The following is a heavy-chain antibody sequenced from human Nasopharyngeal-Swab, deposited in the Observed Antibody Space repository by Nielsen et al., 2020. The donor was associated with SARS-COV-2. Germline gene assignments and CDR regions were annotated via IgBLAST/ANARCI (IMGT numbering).Heavy chain of an antibody. CDR2: ISRNSGSI. Sequence: SLKISCAASGFTFTDYAMHWVRQAPGKGLEWVSGISRNSGSIGYADSVKGRFTISRDNAKNSLYLQMNSLRAEDTALYYCAKGKGYSYGGGFDYWGQGTLVTVSS. V-gene: IGHV3-9*01. D-gene: IGHD5-18*01. J-gene: IGHJ4*02. CDR3: AKGKGYSYGGGFDY. CDR1: GFTFTDYA.